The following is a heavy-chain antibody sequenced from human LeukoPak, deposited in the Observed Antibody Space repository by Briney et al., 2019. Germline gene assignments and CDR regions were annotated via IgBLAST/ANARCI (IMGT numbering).Heavy chain of an antibody. CDR1: GFTFSSYA. CDR3: ARDGMIVVVISYFDY. Sequence: PGGSLRLSCAASGFTFSSYAMHWVRQAPGKGLEWVAVISYDGSNKYYADSVKGRFTISRDNSKNTLYLQMDSLRAEDTAVYYCARDGMIVVVISYFDYWGQGTLVTVSS. J-gene: IGHJ4*02. CDR2: ISYDGSNK. D-gene: IGHD3-22*01. V-gene: IGHV3-30-3*01.